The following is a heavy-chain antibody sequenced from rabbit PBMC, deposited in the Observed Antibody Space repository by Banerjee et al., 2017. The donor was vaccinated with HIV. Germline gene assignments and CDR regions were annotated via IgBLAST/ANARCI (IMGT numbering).Heavy chain of an antibody. CDR1: GIDFSSYYY. V-gene: IGHV1S40*01. Sequence: QSLEESGGGLVKPGGTLTLTCKASGIDFSSYYYMCWVRQAPGKGLEWIACIDAGGSGRTYYASWAKGRFTISKTSSTTVTLQMTSLTAADTATYFCARDVDPATIYWRSDLWGPGTLVTVS. CDR2: IDAGGSGRT. D-gene: IGHD8-1*01. CDR3: ARDVDPATIYWRSDL. J-gene: IGHJ4*01.